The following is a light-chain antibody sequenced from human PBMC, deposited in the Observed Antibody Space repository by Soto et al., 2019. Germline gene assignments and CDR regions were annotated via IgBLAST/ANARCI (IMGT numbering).Light chain of an antibody. V-gene: IGKV3-15*01. CDR3: QQCSDWPLFT. CDR2: DAS. Sequence: EIVMTQSPATPSVSPGETATLSCRASQSVSKYLSWYQHIPGQAPMLLIYDASTRATGIPARFSGSGSGTEFTLTISGLQSEDFAVYSCQQCSDWPLFTFGQGTRLEI. CDR1: QSVSKY. J-gene: IGKJ5*01.